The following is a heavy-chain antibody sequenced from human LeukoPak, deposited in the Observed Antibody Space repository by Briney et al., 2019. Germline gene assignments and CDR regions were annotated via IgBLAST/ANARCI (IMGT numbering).Heavy chain of an antibody. CDR2: ISGSGGST. D-gene: IGHD1-26*01. CDR1: GFTFSSYA. J-gene: IGHJ6*02. CDR3: ALVGATSYYYYYGMDV. Sequence: GGSLRLSCAASGFTFSSYAMSWVRQAPGKGLEWVSAISGSGGSTYYADSVKGRFTISRDNSKNTLYLQVNSLRAEDTAVYYCALVGATSYYYYYGMDVWGQGTTVTVSS. V-gene: IGHV3-23*01.